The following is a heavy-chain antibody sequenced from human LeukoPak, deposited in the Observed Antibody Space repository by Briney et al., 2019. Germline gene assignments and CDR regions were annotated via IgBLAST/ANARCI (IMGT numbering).Heavy chain of an antibody. J-gene: IGHJ4*02. Sequence: GASVKVSCKASGYTFASYYMHWVRQAPGQGLEWMGIINPSGGSTSYAQKFQGRVSMTRDTSTSTVYMDLYSLRSDDTAVYYCARAPRGDGYNRPHFDYWGQGPLVTVSS. CDR3: ARAPRGDGYNRPHFDY. CDR1: GYTFASYY. CDR2: INPSGGST. V-gene: IGHV1-46*01. D-gene: IGHD5-24*01.